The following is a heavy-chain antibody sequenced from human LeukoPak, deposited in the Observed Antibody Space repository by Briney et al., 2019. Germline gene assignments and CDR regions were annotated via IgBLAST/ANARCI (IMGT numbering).Heavy chain of an antibody. Sequence: GGSLRLSCAASGFTFSSYSMNWVRQAPGKGLEWVSSISSSSSYIYYADSVKGRFTISRDNAKNSLYLQMNSLRAEDTAVYYCARDLLTTVTLFDYWGQGTLVTVSS. CDR1: GFTFSSYS. V-gene: IGHV3-21*01. CDR2: ISSSSSYI. D-gene: IGHD4-17*01. J-gene: IGHJ4*02. CDR3: ARDLLTTVTLFDY.